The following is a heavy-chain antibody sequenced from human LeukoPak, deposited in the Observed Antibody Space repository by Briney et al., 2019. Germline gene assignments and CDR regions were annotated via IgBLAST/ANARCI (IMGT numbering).Heavy chain of an antibody. D-gene: IGHD3-10*01. V-gene: IGHV5-51*01. CDR2: IYPGDSDT. CDR1: GFRFTSYW. Sequence: GESLKISCKGSGFRFTSYWIGWVRQMPGKGLEWMGIIYPGDSDTRHSPSFQGQVPISADKSISTAFLQWSSLKASDTAMYYCARPADPGSRWYFDYWGQGTLVTDCS. CDR3: ARPADPGSRWYFDY. J-gene: IGHJ4*02.